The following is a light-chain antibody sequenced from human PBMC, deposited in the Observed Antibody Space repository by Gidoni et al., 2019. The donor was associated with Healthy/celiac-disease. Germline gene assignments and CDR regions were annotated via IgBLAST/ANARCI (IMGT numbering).Light chain of an antibody. CDR2: YDD. CDR1: SSNIGNNA. CDR3: AAWDDSLNVYV. J-gene: IGLJ1*01. Sequence: QSVLTQPPSVSEAPRQRVTISCSGSSSNIGNNAVNWYQQLPGKAPKLLIYYDDLLPSGVSDRFSGSKSGTSASLAISELQSEDEADYYCAAWDDSLNVYVFGTGTKVTVL. V-gene: IGLV1-36*01.